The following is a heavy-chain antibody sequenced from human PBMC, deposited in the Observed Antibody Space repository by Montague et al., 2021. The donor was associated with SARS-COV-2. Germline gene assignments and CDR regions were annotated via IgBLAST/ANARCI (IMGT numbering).Heavy chain of an antibody. Sequence: SETLSLTCAVSGASVTSINWWSWVRQPLGRVLEWIAEIHHTGITNFNPSLRSRVSISLDTSKNQFSLTLNSVTAADTAIYYCASHPVCQQLDSWGQGTLVSVSS. V-gene: IGHV4-4*02. CDR2: IHHTGIT. J-gene: IGHJ4*02. CDR3: ASHPVCQQLDS. D-gene: IGHD6-13*01. CDR1: GASVTSINW.